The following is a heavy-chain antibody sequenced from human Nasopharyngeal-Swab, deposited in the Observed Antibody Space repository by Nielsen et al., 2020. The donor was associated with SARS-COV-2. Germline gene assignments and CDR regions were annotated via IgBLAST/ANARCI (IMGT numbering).Heavy chain of an antibody. CDR1: GGSISSSSYY. Sequence: SETLSLTCTVSGGSISSSSYYWGWIRQPQGKGLEWIGSIYYSGSTYYTPSLKSRVTISVDTSKNQFSLKLSSVTAADTAVYYCARISGWSGYYLYYYYDMDVWGKGTTVTVSS. J-gene: IGHJ6*03. CDR3: ARISGWSGYYLYYYYDMDV. CDR2: IYYSGST. D-gene: IGHD3-3*01. V-gene: IGHV4-39*07.